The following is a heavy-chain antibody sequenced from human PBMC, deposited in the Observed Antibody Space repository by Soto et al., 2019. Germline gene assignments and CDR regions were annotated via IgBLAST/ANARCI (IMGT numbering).Heavy chain of an antibody. D-gene: IGHD6-13*01. V-gene: IGHV2-5*02. CDR3: AHRGGSSWTNDAFDI. CDR2: IYWDDDK. Sequence: SCPTLVNPTQTLTLTCTFSGFSLSTSGVGXGWIRQPPGKALEWLALIYWDDDKRYSPSLKSRLTITKDTSKNQVVLTMTNMDPVDTATYYCAHRGGSSWTNDAFDIWGQGPMVTVSS. CDR1: GFSLSTSGVG. J-gene: IGHJ3*02.